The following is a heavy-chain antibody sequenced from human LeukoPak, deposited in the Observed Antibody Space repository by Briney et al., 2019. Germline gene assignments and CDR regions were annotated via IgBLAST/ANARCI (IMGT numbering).Heavy chain of an antibody. V-gene: IGHV3-48*03. J-gene: IGHJ3*02. CDR3: ARVANLLTEDAFDI. CDR2: ISGSGSTI. CDR1: GFSFSRYE. Sequence: GGSLRLSCAACGFSFSRYEMNWVRQAPGKGLEWVSYISGSGSTIYYADSVKGRFTISRDNAKNSLYLQMNSLRAEDTAVYYCARVANLLTEDAFDIWGQGTMVTVSS. D-gene: IGHD3-9*01.